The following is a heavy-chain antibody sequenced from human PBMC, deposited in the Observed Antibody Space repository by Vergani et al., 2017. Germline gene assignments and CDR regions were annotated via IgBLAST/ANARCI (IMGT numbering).Heavy chain of an antibody. CDR3: AKGGDIVVVPAAKYYYYYMDV. CDR1: GFSFSSHA. V-gene: IGHV3-30*18. Sequence: QVQLAESGGGRVQPGRSLRLSCAASGFSFSSHAIHWVRQAPGKGLEWVAVISNDGSKKYYADSVKGRFTISRDNSKNTLDLQMNSLRTQDTAVYYCAKGGDIVVVPAAKYYYYYMDVWGKGTTITVSS. D-gene: IGHD2-2*01. J-gene: IGHJ6*03. CDR2: ISNDGSKK.